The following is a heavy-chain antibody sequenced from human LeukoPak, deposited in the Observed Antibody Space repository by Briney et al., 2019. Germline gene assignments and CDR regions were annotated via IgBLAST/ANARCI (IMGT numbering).Heavy chain of an antibody. CDR1: GGSISSSNYY. CDR2: IYYGGTT. Sequence: SETLSLTCTVSGGSISSSNYYWGWVRQPPGKGLEWIGSIYYGGTTYYNPSLKRRITISVDTSRHQFSLKLSSVTAADTAVYYCTRRPVVGAALRTYYFDYWGQGALVTVSS. V-gene: IGHV4-39*01. D-gene: IGHD1-26*01. J-gene: IGHJ4*02. CDR3: TRRPVVGAALRTYYFDY.